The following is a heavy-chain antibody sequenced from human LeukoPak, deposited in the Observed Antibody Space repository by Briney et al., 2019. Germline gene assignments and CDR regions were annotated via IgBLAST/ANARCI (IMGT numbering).Heavy chain of an antibody. Sequence: PGGALRLSCVASGFTFSSYWMSWVRQAPGKGLEWVANIKQDGSEKYYVDSVKGRFTISRDNSKNTLYLQMNSLRAEDTAVYYCAKMGVYSSSGSGYWGQGTLVTVSS. V-gene: IGHV3-7*01. J-gene: IGHJ4*02. CDR3: AKMGVYSSSGSGY. CDR2: IKQDGSEK. CDR1: GFTFSSYW. D-gene: IGHD6-13*01.